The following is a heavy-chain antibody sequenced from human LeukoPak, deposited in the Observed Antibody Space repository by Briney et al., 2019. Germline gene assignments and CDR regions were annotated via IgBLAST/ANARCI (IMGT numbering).Heavy chain of an antibody. D-gene: IGHD3-3*01. J-gene: IGHJ4*02. CDR1: GYTFGNYW. V-gene: IGHV5-51*04. CDR3: ARSEWLLPRGGFDF. Sequence: GESLKISCQASGYTFGNYWIGWVRQKSGKGLEWMGIIYGDDFDTRYSPSFQGQVTISADKPNRTAYLHWSSLKASDTAIYFCARSEWLLPRGGFDFWGQGTRVVVSS. CDR2: IYGDDFDT.